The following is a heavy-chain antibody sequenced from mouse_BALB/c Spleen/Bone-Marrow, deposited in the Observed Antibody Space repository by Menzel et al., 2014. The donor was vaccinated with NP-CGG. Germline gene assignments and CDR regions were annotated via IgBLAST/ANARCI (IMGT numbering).Heavy chain of an antibody. CDR3: ATHYYGRFDY. Sequence: EVKVVESGGGLVKPGGSLKLSCAASGFGFNSSDMSWVRQTPEKRLEWVAYISSGGGSTYYPDTVKGRFTISRDNAKNTLFLQMSSLKSEDTAMYYCATHYYGRFDYWGQGTPLTVSS. CDR1: GFGFNSSD. J-gene: IGHJ2*01. V-gene: IGHV5-12-1*01. D-gene: IGHD1-2*01. CDR2: ISSGGGST.